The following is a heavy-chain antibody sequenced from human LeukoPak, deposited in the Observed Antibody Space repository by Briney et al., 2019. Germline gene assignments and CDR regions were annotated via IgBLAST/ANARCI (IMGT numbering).Heavy chain of an antibody. CDR1: GFNFSTYN. Sequence: PGGSLRLSCAASGFNFSTYNVNWVRQAPGKGLDWVSYISSSSRTRYYADSVKGRSTISRDNAKDSLYLQMNSLRAEDTAVYYCVRESIGFDYWGQGTLVTVSS. V-gene: IGHV3-48*04. D-gene: IGHD2-15*01. CDR2: ISSSSRTR. CDR3: VRESIGFDY. J-gene: IGHJ4*02.